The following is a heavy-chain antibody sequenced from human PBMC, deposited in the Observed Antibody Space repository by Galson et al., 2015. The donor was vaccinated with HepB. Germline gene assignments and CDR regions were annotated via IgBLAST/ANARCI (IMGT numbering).Heavy chain of an antibody. Sequence: SVKVSCKASGYIFSGYYMNWVRQAPGQGLEWMGRIDPNSGGTTYAQNFQGRVTMTRDTSITTAHMELRRLRSDDTAVYYCATTKFGSGAYWTFEIWGRGTLVTVSS. CDR1: GYIFSGYY. CDR3: ATTKFGSGAYWTFEI. J-gene: IGHJ3*02. V-gene: IGHV1-2*06. CDR2: IDPNSGGT. D-gene: IGHD4/OR15-4a*01.